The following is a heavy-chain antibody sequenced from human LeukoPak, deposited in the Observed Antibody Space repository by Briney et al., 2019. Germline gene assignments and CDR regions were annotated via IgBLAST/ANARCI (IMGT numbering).Heavy chain of an antibody. V-gene: IGHV1-2*02. J-gene: IGHJ4*02. CDR1: GYTFTDYY. CDR2: INPKSGET. D-gene: IGHD3-3*01. Sequence: EASVKVSCKASGYTFTDYYIHWVRLAPGQGLEWMGWINPKSGETKYAQNLQGRVSLTRDSSINTASMELSGLRSDDTAVYFCARGIKFYDYWTYLDFWGQGTPVTVSS. CDR3: ARGIKFYDYWTYLDF.